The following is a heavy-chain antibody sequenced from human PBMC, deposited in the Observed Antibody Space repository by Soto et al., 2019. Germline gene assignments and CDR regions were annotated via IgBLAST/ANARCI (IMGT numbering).Heavy chain of an antibody. CDR3: AKDRSFRSLIVGATFDY. CDR1: GFTFSSYG. CDR2: ISYDGSNK. D-gene: IGHD1-26*01. V-gene: IGHV3-30*18. J-gene: IGHJ4*02. Sequence: PGGSLRLSCAASGFTFSSYGMHWVRQAPGKGLEWVAVISYDGSNKYYADSVKGRFTISRDNSKNTLYLQMNSLRAEDTAVYYCAKDRSFRSLIVGATFDYWGQGTLVTVSS.